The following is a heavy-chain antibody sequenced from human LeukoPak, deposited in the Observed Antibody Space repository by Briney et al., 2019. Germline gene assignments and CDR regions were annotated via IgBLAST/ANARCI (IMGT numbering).Heavy chain of an antibody. V-gene: IGHV3-13*01. D-gene: IGHD2-21*01. CDR3: ARATVIGNAPVPGYMDV. J-gene: IGHJ6*03. CDR1: GLTFSTYD. CDR2: IGTIGDT. Sequence: GGSLRLSCAASGLTFSTYDMHWDRQVSGKGLEWVSSIGTIGDTFYPGSVKGRFTISRENAKNSLYLQMNGLRAGDTAVYYCARATVIGNAPVPGYMDVWGKGTTVTVSS.